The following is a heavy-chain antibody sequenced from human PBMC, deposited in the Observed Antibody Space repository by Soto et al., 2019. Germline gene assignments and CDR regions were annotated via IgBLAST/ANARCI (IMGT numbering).Heavy chain of an antibody. V-gene: IGHV3-23*01. CDR3: AKVFGWEWLRPWGF. J-gene: IGHJ2*01. CDR1: GFTFSSYA. Sequence: GGSLRLSCAASGFTFSSYAMSWVRQAPGKGLEWVSAISGSGGSTYYADSVKGRFTISRDNSKNTLYLQMNSLRAEDTAVYYCAKVFGWEWLRPWGFWGRGTLVTVSS. D-gene: IGHD5-12*01. CDR2: ISGSGGST.